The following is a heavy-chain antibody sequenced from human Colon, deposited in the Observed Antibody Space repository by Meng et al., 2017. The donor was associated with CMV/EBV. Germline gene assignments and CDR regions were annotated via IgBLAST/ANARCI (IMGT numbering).Heavy chain of an antibody. CDR3: ARPGYSSGEFDY. J-gene: IGHJ4*02. V-gene: IGHV3-72*01. Sequence: SGLTLSDHYMDWVRQAPGKGLEWVARIGTGAKSYFIQYAASVKGRFTISRDDSSSSLYLQMNSLKTEDTAIYYCARPGYSSGEFDYWGQGTLVTVSS. D-gene: IGHD6-25*01. CDR2: IGTGAKSYFI. CDR1: GLTLSDHY.